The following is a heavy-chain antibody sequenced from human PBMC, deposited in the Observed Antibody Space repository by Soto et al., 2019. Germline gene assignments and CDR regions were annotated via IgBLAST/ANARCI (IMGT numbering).Heavy chain of an antibody. D-gene: IGHD6-19*01. CDR1: GFMFSAYA. V-gene: IGHV3-30-3*01. J-gene: IGHJ4*01. CDR2: MSYDGTNK. Sequence: GGSLRLSCTASGFMFSAYAMLWVRQAPGKGLEWVAAMSYDGTNKYYADSLKGRFTIPRDNSKNTLFLQMSSLTADDSAVYYCARDPSPYTSGWYGIDFWGLGTLVTVSS. CDR3: ARDPSPYTSGWYGIDF.